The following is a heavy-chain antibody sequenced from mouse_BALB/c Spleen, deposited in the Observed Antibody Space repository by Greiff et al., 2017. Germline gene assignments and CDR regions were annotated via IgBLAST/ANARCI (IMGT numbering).Heavy chain of an antibody. Sequence: EVKLMESGGGLVQPGGSLRLSCATSGFTFTDYYMSWVRQPPGKALEWLGFIRNKANGYTTEYSASVKGRFTISRDNSQSILYLQMNTLRAEDSATYYCARDTSYGNYVGAMDYWGQGTSVTVSS. J-gene: IGHJ4*01. CDR2: IRNKANGYTT. CDR3: ARDTSYGNYVGAMDY. V-gene: IGHV7-3*02. D-gene: IGHD2-10*02. CDR1: GFTFTDYY.